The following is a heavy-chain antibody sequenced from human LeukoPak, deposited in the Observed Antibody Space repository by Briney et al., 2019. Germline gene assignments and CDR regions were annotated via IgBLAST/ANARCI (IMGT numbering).Heavy chain of an antibody. Sequence: PGGSLRLSCAASGFTFSSYGMHWVRQAPGKGLEWVAVIWYDGSNKYYADSVKGRFTISRDNSKNTLYLQMNSLRAEDTAVYYCAKEGRYCSSTSCATAFDYWGQGTLVTVSS. V-gene: IGHV3-33*06. CDR3: AKEGRYCSSTSCATAFDY. D-gene: IGHD2-2*01. CDR1: GFTFSSYG. J-gene: IGHJ4*02. CDR2: IWYDGSNK.